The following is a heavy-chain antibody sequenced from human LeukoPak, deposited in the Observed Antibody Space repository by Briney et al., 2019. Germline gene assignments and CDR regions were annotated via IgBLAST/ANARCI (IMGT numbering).Heavy chain of an antibody. J-gene: IGHJ4*02. D-gene: IGHD2-15*01. CDR2: LSSGGINK. Sequence: PGRSLRLYCAASGFTFSTYGIHWVRQAPGKGLEWVGLLSSGGINKHYADSVKGRFIISRDNSMNTLYLQMNSLGVEDTAVYYCARDHAGSGRAFDYWGQGTLVTVSS. CDR1: GFTFSTYG. V-gene: IGHV3-30*03. CDR3: ARDHAGSGRAFDY.